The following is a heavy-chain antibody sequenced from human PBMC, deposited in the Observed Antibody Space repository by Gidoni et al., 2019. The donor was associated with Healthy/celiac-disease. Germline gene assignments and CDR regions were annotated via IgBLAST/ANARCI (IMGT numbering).Heavy chain of an antibody. CDR3: ARSVITFGGVIANDAFDI. CDR2: IFSNDEK. V-gene: IGHV2-26*01. Sequence: QVTLKESGPVLVKPTETLTLTCTVPGFPLSNARMGVSWIRQPPGKALEWLAHIFSNDEKAYSTTLKSRLTISKDTSKSQVVLTMTNMDPVDTATYYCARSVITFGGVIANDAFDIWGQGTMVTVSS. CDR1: GFPLSNARMG. J-gene: IGHJ3*02. D-gene: IGHD3-16*02.